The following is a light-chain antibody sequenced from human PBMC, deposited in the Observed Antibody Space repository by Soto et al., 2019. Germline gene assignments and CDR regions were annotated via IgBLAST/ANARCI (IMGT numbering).Light chain of an antibody. CDR2: EIN. Sequence: QSALTQPASVSGSPGQSITISCTGTSSDIGTYRSVSWYQQYPGEAPKIMIYEINNRPSGVSNRFSGSKSGNTASLTISGLQTEDEADYYCNSYASTYVLVFGGGTKLTVL. J-gene: IGLJ3*02. CDR1: SSDIGTYRS. CDR3: NSYASTYVLV. V-gene: IGLV2-14*01.